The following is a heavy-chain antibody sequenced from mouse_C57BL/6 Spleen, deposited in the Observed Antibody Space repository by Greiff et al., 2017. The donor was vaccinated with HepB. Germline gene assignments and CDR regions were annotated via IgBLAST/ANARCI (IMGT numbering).Heavy chain of an antibody. CDR1: GYTFTSYW. V-gene: IGHV1-55*01. CDR2: IYPGSGST. D-gene: IGHD2-2*01. CDR3: ARGYGYDEGAWFAY. Sequence: QVQLQQPGAELVKPGASVKMSCKASGYTFTSYWITWVKQRPGQGLEWIGDIYPGSGSTNYNEKFKSKATLTVDTSSSTAYMQLSSLTSEDSAVYYCARGYGYDEGAWFAYWGQGTLVTVSA. J-gene: IGHJ3*01.